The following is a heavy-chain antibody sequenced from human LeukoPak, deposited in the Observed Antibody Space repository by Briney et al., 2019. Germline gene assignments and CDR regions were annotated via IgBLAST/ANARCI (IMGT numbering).Heavy chain of an antibody. V-gene: IGHV1-2*06. D-gene: IGHD1-26*01. CDR3: ARDRVLLGRRFDY. J-gene: IGHJ4*02. CDR1: GYTFTGYY. CDR2: INPNSGGT. Sequence: GASVKVSCKASGYTFTGYYMHWERQAPGQGLEWMGRINPNSGGTNYAQKFQGRVTMTRDTSIRTAYMELSRLRSDDTAVYYCARDRVLLGRRFDYWGQGTLVTVSS.